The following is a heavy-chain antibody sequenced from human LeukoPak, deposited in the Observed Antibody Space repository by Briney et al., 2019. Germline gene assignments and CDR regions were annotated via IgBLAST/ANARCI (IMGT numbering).Heavy chain of an antibody. CDR1: GYTFNDYY. CDR2: INPNSGT. J-gene: IGHJ3*02. CDR3: ARDSHTTKNDFVI. D-gene: IGHD4-11*01. V-gene: IGHV1-2*02. Sequence: ASVKVSCKASGYTFNDYYMHWVRQAPGQGLEWMGWINPNSGTNYAQKFQGRVTLTRDTSISTAYMDLSRLTSDDTAVYYCARDSHTTKNDFVIWGQGTMVIVSS.